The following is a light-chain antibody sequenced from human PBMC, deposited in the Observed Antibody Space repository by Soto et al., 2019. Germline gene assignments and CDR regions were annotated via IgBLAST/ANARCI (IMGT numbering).Light chain of an antibody. J-gene: IGKJ2*01. V-gene: IGKV1-5*03. CDR3: QQYYSLYT. Sequence: DIQMTQSPSTLSASVGDRVTITCRASQSISSWLAWYQQKPGKAPKLLIYKASSLESGVPSRFSGGGSGTEFTLTISSLQPDDFAAYYCQQYYSLYTFGQGTKLEIK. CDR1: QSISSW. CDR2: KAS.